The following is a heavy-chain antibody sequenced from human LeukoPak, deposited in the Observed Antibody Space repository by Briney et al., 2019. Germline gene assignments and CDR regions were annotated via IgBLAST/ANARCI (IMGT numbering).Heavy chain of an antibody. Sequence: GGSLRLSCAASGFTFSSYEMNWVRQAPGKGLEWVSYISSSGSTIYYADSVKGRFTISRDNAKNSLYLQMNSLRTEDTAVYYCARGGYSSRVKYYGYWGQGTLVTVSS. D-gene: IGHD6-13*01. CDR2: ISSSGSTI. CDR1: GFTFSSYE. CDR3: ARGGYSSRVKYYGY. J-gene: IGHJ4*02. V-gene: IGHV3-48*03.